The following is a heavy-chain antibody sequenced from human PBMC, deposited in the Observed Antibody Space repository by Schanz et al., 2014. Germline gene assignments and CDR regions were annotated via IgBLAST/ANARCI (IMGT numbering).Heavy chain of an antibody. CDR3: GRGFSRSYIDF. D-gene: IGHD6-6*01. CDR2: INPSGGST. Sequence: QVQLVQSGAEVKKPGASVKVSCKASGYTFTSDSMHWVRQAPGQGLEWMGMINPSGGSTRYGQKFQCRLTLTTDTSTSTVYLELSSLRSDDTAVYYCGRGFSRSYIDFWGQGTLSTVSS. CDR1: GYTFTSDS. V-gene: IGHV1-46*03. J-gene: IGHJ4*02.